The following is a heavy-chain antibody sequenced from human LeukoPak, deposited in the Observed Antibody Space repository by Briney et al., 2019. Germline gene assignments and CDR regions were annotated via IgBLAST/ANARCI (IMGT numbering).Heavy chain of an antibody. CDR3: ARAAAETGSFRDNWFDP. J-gene: IGHJ5*02. CDR2: INPSGGST. D-gene: IGHD3-9*01. CDR1: GYTFTSYY. Sequence: ASVKVSCKASGYTFTSYYMHWVRQAPGQGLEWMGIINPSGGSTSYAQKFQGRVTMTRDTSTSTVYMELSSLRSEDTAVYYRARAAAETGSFRDNWFDPWGQGTLVTVSS. V-gene: IGHV1-46*01.